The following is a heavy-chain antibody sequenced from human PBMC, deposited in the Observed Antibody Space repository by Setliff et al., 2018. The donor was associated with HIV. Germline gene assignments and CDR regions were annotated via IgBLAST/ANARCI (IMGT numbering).Heavy chain of an antibody. CDR3: ARDRYSGSSTDY. CDR1: GFTFDDYT. Sequence: LRLSCAASGFTFDDYTMHWVRQAPGKGLEWVSLINWDGGSIFYADSVRGRFTISRDNVKNPLYLQMNSLRAEDTAVYYCARDRYSGSSTDYWGQGTLVTVSS. D-gene: IGHD1-26*01. J-gene: IGHJ4*02. V-gene: IGHV3-43*01. CDR2: INWDGGSI.